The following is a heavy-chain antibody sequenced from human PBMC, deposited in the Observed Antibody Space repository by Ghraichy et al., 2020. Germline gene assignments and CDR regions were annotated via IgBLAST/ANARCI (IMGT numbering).Heavy chain of an antibody. Sequence: LSLTCAASGFTFSSYDMHWVRQATGKGLEWVSAIGTACDTYYPGSVKGRFTISRENAKNSLYLQMNSLRAEDTAVYYCARGFGGSGSYYYYYYGMDVWGQGTTVTVSS. CDR1: GFTFSSYD. J-gene: IGHJ6*02. V-gene: IGHV3-13*01. CDR3: ARGFGGSGSYYYYYYGMDV. D-gene: IGHD3-10*01. CDR2: IGTACDT.